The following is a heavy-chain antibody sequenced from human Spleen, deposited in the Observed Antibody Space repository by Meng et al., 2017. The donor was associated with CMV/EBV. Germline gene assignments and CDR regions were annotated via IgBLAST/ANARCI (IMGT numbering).Heavy chain of an antibody. V-gene: IGHV3-30-3*01. Sequence: QLQLVEFGGGVVQPGRALRLSCAASGFTLSSYAMHWVRQAPGKGLEWVAVISNDGSNKYYADSVKGRFTISRDNSKNTLYLQMNSLRAEDTAVYYCARKGRIAAAGYNWFDPWGQGPLGTVAS. CDR1: GFTLSSYA. J-gene: IGHJ5*02. D-gene: IGHD6-13*01. CDR2: ISNDGSNK. CDR3: ARKGRIAAAGYNWFDP.